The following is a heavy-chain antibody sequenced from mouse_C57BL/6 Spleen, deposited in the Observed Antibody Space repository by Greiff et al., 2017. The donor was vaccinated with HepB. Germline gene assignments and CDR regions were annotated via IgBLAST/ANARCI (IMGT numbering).Heavy chain of an antibody. J-gene: IGHJ2*01. CDR3: ARNHGSSYFLDY. Sequence: VQLQQSGAELVRPGASVKLSCKASGYTFTDYYINWVKQRPGQGLEWIARIYPGSGNTYYNEKFKGKATLTAEKSSSTAYMQLSSLTSEDSAVYFCARNHGSSYFLDYWGQGTTLTVSS. D-gene: IGHD1-1*01. CDR2: IYPGSGNT. V-gene: IGHV1-76*01. CDR1: GYTFTDYY.